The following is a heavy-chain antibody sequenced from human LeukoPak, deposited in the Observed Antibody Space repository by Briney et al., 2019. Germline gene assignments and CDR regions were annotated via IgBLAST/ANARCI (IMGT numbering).Heavy chain of an antibody. Sequence: AGGSLRLSCTASGFNFGDYGLSWVRQAPGKGLEWVSSISSSNSYIYYADSVKGRFTISRDDAKNSLSLQMNSLRVEDTAVYYCARSGIKMVRGVIIKSPYHMDVWGKGTTVTVSS. CDR3: ARSGIKMVRGVIIKSPYHMDV. J-gene: IGHJ6*03. D-gene: IGHD3-10*01. V-gene: IGHV3-21*01. CDR2: ISSSNSYI. CDR1: GFNFGDYG.